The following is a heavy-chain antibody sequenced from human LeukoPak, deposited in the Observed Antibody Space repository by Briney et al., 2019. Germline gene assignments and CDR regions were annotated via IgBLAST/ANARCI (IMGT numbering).Heavy chain of an antibody. V-gene: IGHV4-4*07. Sequence: SETLSLTCTVSGGSISNSYWSWIRQPAGKGLEWIGRIYTSGSTNYNPSLKSRVTMSVDTSKNQFSLKLSSVTAADTAVYYCAGDRGGWNWNYDYWGQGTQVTVSS. CDR1: GGSISNSY. D-gene: IGHD1-7*01. CDR3: AGDRGGWNWNYDY. J-gene: IGHJ4*02. CDR2: IYTSGST.